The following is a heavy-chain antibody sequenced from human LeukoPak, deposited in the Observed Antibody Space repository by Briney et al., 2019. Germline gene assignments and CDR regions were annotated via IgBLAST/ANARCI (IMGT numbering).Heavy chain of an antibody. CDR2: IGISGGNT. V-gene: IGHV3-23*01. CDR1: GFTFSSYA. CDR3: AKDVGPVLVFWYFHL. D-gene: IGHD4/OR15-4a*01. Sequence: PGGSLRLSCAASGFTFSSYAMSWVRQVPGKGLEWVSGIGISGGNTHYADSAKGRFIISRDNSKNTLYLQINSPRADDTAVYYCAKDVGPVLVFWYFHLWGRGPLVT. J-gene: IGHJ2*01.